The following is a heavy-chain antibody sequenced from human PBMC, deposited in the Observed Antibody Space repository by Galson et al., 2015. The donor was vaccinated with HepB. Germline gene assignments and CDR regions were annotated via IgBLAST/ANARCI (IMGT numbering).Heavy chain of an antibody. CDR3: ARLLSYYYDSSAYYQGGYFDL. Sequence: SETLSLTCTVSRGSISPYYWGWIRQPPGKGLEWIGYIYHNGNNNQNPSLKSRVTLSVGMSKSQFSLKLSSVTAADTAIYYCARLLSYYYDSSAYYQGGYFDLWGRGALVTVSS. CDR2: IYHNGNN. CDR1: RGSISPYY. V-gene: IGHV4-59*08. J-gene: IGHJ2*01. D-gene: IGHD3-22*01.